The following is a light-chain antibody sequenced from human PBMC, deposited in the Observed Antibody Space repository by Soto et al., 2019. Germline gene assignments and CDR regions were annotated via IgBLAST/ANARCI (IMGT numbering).Light chain of an antibody. CDR1: SSDVGGYDY. J-gene: IGLJ1*01. Sequence: QSALTQPASVSGSPGQSITISCTGTSSDVGGYDYVSWYQQHPGKAPKLMICEVSNRPSGVSSRFSGSKSGNTASLTISGLQVQDEADYYCSSYARSGTYVFGTGTKLTVL. CDR2: EVS. CDR3: SSYARSGTYV. V-gene: IGLV2-14*01.